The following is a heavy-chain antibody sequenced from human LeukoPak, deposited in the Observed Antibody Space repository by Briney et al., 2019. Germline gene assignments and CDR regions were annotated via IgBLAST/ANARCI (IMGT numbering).Heavy chain of an antibody. J-gene: IGHJ4*02. CDR1: GFTFSSYG. Sequence: QSGGSLRLSCAASGFTFSSYGMHWVRQAPGKGLEWVAFIRYDGSNKYYADSVKGRFTISRDNSKNTLYLQMNSLRADDTAVYYCAKGSNWDYDPRVYIDYWGQGTLVTVSS. CDR2: IRYDGSNK. CDR3: AKGSNWDYDPRVYIDY. D-gene: IGHD1-7*01. V-gene: IGHV3-30*02.